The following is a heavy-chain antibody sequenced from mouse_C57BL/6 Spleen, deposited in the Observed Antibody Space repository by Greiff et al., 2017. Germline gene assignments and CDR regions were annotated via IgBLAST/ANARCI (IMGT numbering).Heavy chain of an antibody. CDR2: INPGSGGT. CDR1: GYAFTNYL. V-gene: IGHV1-54*01. Sequence: VQLQQSGAELVRPGTSVKVSCKASGYAFTNYLIEWVKQRPGQGLEWIGVINPGSGGTNYNEKFKGKATLTADKSSSTAYMQLSSLTSEDSAVYFCAREGGGNYDAMDYWGQGTSVTVSS. CDR3: AREGGGNYDAMDY. J-gene: IGHJ4*01. D-gene: IGHD2-1*01.